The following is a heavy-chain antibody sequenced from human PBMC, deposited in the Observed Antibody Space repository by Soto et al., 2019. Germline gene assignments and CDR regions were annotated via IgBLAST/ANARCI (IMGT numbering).Heavy chain of an antibody. CDR2: ISYDGSNK. Sequence: QVQLVESGGGVVQPGRSLRLSCAASGFTFSSYGMHWVRQAPGKGLEWVAVISYDGSNKYYADSVKGRFTISRDNSKNTLYLQMNSLRAEDTAVYYCAHPGVWGQGTTVTVSS. D-gene: IGHD2-8*02. J-gene: IGHJ6*02. V-gene: IGHV3-30*03. CDR1: GFTFSSYG. CDR3: AHPGV.